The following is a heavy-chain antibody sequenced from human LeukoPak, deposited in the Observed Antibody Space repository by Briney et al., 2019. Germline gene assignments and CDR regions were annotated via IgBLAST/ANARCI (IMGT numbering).Heavy chain of an antibody. J-gene: IGHJ4*02. CDR2: INPSGGST. V-gene: IGHV1-46*01. CDR3: ARFAVHRRITVPGQFGLDY. D-gene: IGHD6-19*01. Sequence: GASVMLSCKTSGYIFTSYNIYWVRQAPGQGLEWMGIINPSGGSTNYAQKFQGRVTMTRDTSTSTVYMELSSLRSEDTAVYYCARFAVHRRITVPGQFGLDYWGQGTLVSVSS. CDR1: GYIFTSYN.